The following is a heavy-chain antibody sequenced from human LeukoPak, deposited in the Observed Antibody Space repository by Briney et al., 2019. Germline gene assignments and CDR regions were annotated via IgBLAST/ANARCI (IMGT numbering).Heavy chain of an antibody. CDR2: INHSGST. CDR1: GGSFSGYY. D-gene: IGHD2-15*01. J-gene: IGHJ3*02. CDR3: ATGNLGYCSGDNCPFVFDI. Sequence: SETLSLTCAVYGGSFSGYYWSWIRQPPGKGLEWIGEINHSGSTKYNPSRKSRVIISEDTSKTQFSLKLSSVTAADTAMYFCATGNLGYCSGDNCPFVFDIWGQGTMVTVSS. V-gene: IGHV4-34*01.